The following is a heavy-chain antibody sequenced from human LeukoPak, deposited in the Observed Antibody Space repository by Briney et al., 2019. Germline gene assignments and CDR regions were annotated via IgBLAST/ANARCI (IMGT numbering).Heavy chain of an antibody. D-gene: IGHD3-22*01. J-gene: IGHJ4*02. Sequence: ASVKVSCKASGYTFTSYGISWVRQAPGQGLEWMGWISAYNGNTNYAQKLQGRVTMTTDTSTSTAYMELRSLRSDDTAVYYCARGGAYDRSYYDSSGYNPPDDYWGQGTLVTVSS. CDR1: GYTFTSYG. CDR2: ISAYNGNT. V-gene: IGHV1-18*01. CDR3: ARGGAYDRSYYDSSGYNPPDDY.